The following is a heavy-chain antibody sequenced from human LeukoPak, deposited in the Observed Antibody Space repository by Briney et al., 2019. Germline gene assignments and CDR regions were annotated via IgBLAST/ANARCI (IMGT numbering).Heavy chain of an antibody. V-gene: IGHV3-48*04. J-gene: IGHJ4*02. Sequence: GGSLRLSCAASGFTFSSYGMHWVRQAPGKGLEWVSYISSISSSSTYYADSVKGRFTISRDNAKNSLYLQMNSLRAEDTALYYCAKDDYYDSSGYFDYWGQGTLVTVSS. CDR2: ISSISSSST. D-gene: IGHD3-22*01. CDR3: AKDDYYDSSGYFDY. CDR1: GFTFSSYG.